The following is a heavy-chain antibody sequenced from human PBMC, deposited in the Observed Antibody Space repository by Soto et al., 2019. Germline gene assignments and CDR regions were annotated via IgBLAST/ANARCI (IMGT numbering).Heavy chain of an antibody. CDR3: TTDLFDYYYYGMDV. Sequence: EVQLVESGGGLVKPGGSLRLSCAASGFTFSNAWMNWVRQAPGKGLEWVGRIKSKTDGGTTDYAAPVKGRFTISRDDSKNTLYLQMNSPKTEDTAVYYCTTDLFDYYYYGMDVWGQGTTVTVSS. D-gene: IGHD2-21*01. CDR1: GFTFSNAW. V-gene: IGHV3-15*07. CDR2: IKSKTDGGTT. J-gene: IGHJ6*02.